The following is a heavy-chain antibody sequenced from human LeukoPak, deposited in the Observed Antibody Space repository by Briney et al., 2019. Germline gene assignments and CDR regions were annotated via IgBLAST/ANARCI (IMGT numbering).Heavy chain of an antibody. D-gene: IGHD5-12*01. CDR2: INHSGST. J-gene: IGHJ5*02. Sequence: KPSETLSLTCAVYGGSFSGYYWSWIRQPPGKGLEWIGEINHSGSTNYNPSLKSRVTISVDTSKNQFSLKLSSVTAADTAVYHCARIDSGYVGWFDPWGQGTLVTVSS. V-gene: IGHV4-34*01. CDR3: ARIDSGYVGWFDP. CDR1: GGSFSGYY.